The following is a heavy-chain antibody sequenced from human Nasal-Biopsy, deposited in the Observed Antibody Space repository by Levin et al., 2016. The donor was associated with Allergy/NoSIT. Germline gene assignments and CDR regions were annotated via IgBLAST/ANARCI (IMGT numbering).Heavy chain of an antibody. J-gene: IGHJ4*02. Sequence: GGSLRLSCAASGFTISGYWMSWVRQAPGKGLEWVANIRQDGSEIYYVDSVKGRFTISRDNAKNSVHLQMNSLRAEDTAVYYCAGGMGWLGEDWGQGIMVTVSS. CDR1: GFTISGYW. V-gene: IGHV3-7*03. CDR2: IRQDGSEI. D-gene: IGHD3/OR15-3a*01. CDR3: AGGMGWLGED.